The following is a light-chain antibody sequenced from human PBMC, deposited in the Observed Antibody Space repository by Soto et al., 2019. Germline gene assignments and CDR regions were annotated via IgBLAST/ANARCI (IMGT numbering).Light chain of an antibody. Sequence: EIVLTQSPGTLSLSPGERATLSCRASQSVSSCYLAWYQQKPGQAPRPLIDGASSRATGIPDRFSGSGSRTYFTLTISKLEHEDFAVYCWLHYGCSPYTFGQGTKLEIK. V-gene: IGKV3-20*01. J-gene: IGKJ2*01. CDR2: GAS. CDR3: LHYGCSPYT. CDR1: QSVSSCY.